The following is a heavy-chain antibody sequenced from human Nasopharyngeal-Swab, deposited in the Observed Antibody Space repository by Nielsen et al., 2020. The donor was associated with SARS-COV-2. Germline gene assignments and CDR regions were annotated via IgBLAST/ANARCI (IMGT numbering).Heavy chain of an antibody. CDR2: IYSGGST. J-gene: IGHJ6*03. CDR1: GFTVSSNY. D-gene: IGHD1-1*01. Sequence: GESLKISCAASGFTVSSNYMSWVRQAPGKGLEWVSVIYSGGSTYYADSVKGRFTISRDNSKNTLYLQMNSLRAEDTAVYYCIRGGDWDDHNYHYYYHMDVWGKGTTVTVSS. CDR3: IRGGDWDDHNYHYYYHMDV. V-gene: IGHV3-66*01.